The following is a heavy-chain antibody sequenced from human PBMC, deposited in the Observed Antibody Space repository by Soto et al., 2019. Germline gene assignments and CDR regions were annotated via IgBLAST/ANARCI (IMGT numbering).Heavy chain of an antibody. V-gene: IGHV3-9*01. Sequence: SLRHSCAASGFTFNDYAMHWVRQAPGKGLEWVSGISWNSGSIGYADSVKGRFTISRDNAKNSLYLQMNSLRAEDTALYYCAKGTELLWFGEFYYFDYWGQGTLVTVSS. D-gene: IGHD3-10*01. J-gene: IGHJ4*02. CDR3: AKGTELLWFGEFYYFDY. CDR1: GFTFNDYA. CDR2: ISWNSGSI.